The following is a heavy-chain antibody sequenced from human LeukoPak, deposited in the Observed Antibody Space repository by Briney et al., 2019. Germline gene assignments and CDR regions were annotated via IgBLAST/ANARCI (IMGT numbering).Heavy chain of an antibody. CDR3: AHYDFWSGYFDY. CDR2: IYYSGST. J-gene: IGHJ4*02. V-gene: IGHV4-59*01. Sequence: SETLSLTCTVSGGSFSSYYWSWIRQPPGKGLEWIGYIYYSGSTNYNPSLKSRVTISVDTSKNQFSLKLSSVTAADTAVYYCAHYDFWSGYFDYWGQGTLVTVSS. CDR1: GGSFSSYY. D-gene: IGHD3-3*01.